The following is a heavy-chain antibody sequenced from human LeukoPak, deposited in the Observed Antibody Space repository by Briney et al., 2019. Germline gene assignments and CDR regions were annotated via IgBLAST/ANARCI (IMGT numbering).Heavy chain of an antibody. J-gene: IGHJ4*02. CDR1: GYTFNGHY. V-gene: IGHV1-2*02. CDR3: ARGQRSPIFGVVIGELDHR. D-gene: IGHD3-3*01. CDR2: INPKSGGT. Sequence: ASVKVSCKAFGYTFNGHYLHWVRQAPGQGLEWMGWINPKSGGTNYAQKFQGRVTMTRDTSISTAYMELSRLRSDDTAVYYCARGQRSPIFGVVIGELDHRWGQGTLVTVSS.